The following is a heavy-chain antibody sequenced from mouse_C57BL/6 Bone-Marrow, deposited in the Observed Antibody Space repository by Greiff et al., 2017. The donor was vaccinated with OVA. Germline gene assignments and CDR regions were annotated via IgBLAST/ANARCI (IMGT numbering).Heavy chain of an antibody. CDR3: ALYYGYATAFAY. J-gene: IGHJ3*01. CDR2: IYPRSGNT. D-gene: IGHD2-2*01. CDR1: GYTFTSYG. V-gene: IGHV1-81*01. Sequence: VQRVESGAELARPGASVKLSCKASGYTFTSYGISWVKQRTGQGLEWIGEIYPRSGNTYYNEKFKGKATLTADKSSSTAYMELRSLASEDSAVYFCALYYGYATAFAYWGQGTLVTVSA.